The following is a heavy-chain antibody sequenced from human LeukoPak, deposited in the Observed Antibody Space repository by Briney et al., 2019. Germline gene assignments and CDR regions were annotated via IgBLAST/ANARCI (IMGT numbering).Heavy chain of an antibody. CDR1: GVSISSSYSY. D-gene: IGHD3/OR15-3a*01. Sequence: SETLSLTCTVSGVSISSSYSYWGWIRQPPGKGLEWFGNIYYSGNTYYNASLKRQVSISIDTSKNQSSLRLTSVTAADTAVYYCARQSGSGLFILPGGQGTLVTVFS. V-gene: IGHV4-39*01. CDR2: IYYSGNT. CDR3: ARQSGSGLFILP. J-gene: IGHJ4*02.